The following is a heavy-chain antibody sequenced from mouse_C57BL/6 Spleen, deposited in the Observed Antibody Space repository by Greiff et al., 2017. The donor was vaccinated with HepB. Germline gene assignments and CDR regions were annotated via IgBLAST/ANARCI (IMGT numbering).Heavy chain of an antibody. CDR2: IDPSDSYT. Sequence: QVQLQQSGAELVMPGASVKLSCKASGYTFTSYWMHWVKQRPGQGLEWIGEIDPSDSYTNYNQKFKGKSTLTVDKSSSTAYMQLSSLTSEDSAVYYCARTIYYDYDKYIDVWGTGTTVTVSS. V-gene: IGHV1-69*01. CDR3: ARTIYYDYDKYIDV. CDR1: GYTFTSYW. J-gene: IGHJ1*03. D-gene: IGHD2-4*01.